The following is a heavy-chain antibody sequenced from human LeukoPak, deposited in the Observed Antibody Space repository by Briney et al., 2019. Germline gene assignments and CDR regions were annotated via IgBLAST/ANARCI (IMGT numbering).Heavy chain of an antibody. CDR1: GDSMSSRNYY. D-gene: IGHD2-15*01. Sequence: SETLSLTCTVSGDSMSSRNYYWAWIRQPPGKGPEWIGSFYYTGSAYYNPSLKSRVTISIDMSKNQFSLKLSAVTAADTAVYYCASPEGFTSKLDYWGQGTLVTVSS. CDR3: ASPEGFTSKLDY. J-gene: IGHJ4*02. CDR2: FYYTGSA. V-gene: IGHV4-39*01.